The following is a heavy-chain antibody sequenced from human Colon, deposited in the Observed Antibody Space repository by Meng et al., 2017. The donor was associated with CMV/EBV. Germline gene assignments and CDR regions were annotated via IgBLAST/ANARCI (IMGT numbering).Heavy chain of an antibody. CDR3: ARVGAYCGGDCYHPR. V-gene: IGHV4-4*02. CDR2: IYHSGST. Sequence: QVQLQESGPGLVKPSXXXXXTXXVSGGSLSSRNWWSWVRQPPGKGLEWIGEIYHSGSTNYNPSLKSRVTISVDESKNQFSLGLSSVTAADTAVYYCARVGAYCGGDCYHPRWGQGTLVTVSS. CDR1: GGSLSSRNW. J-gene: IGHJ4*02. D-gene: IGHD2-21*02.